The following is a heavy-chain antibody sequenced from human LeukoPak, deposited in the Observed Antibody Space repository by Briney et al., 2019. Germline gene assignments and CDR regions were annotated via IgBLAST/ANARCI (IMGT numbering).Heavy chain of an antibody. J-gene: IGHJ3*02. CDR2: IIPIFGTA. CDR3: AREPVPGMVATRSPPDAFDI. V-gene: IGHV1-69*05. Sequence: SVKVSCKASGGTFSSYAISWVRQAPGQGLEWMGRIIPIFGTANYAQKFQGRVTITTDESTSTAYMELSSLRSADTAVYYCAREPVPGMVATRSPPDAFDIWGQGTMVTVSS. D-gene: IGHD5-12*01. CDR1: GGTFSSYA.